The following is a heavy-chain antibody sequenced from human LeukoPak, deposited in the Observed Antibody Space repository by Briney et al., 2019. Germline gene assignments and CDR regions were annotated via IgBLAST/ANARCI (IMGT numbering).Heavy chain of an antibody. CDR3: ARTFVGNYYYYYYIDV. V-gene: IGHV4-34*01. CDR2: INHSGST. D-gene: IGHD2-21*01. Sequence: SETLSLTCAVYGGSFSGYYWGWIRQPPGKGLEWIGEINHSGSTNYNPSLKGRVTISVDTSRNQFSLKLSSVTAADTAVYYCARTFVGNYYYYYYIDVWGKGTTVTVSS. CDR1: GGSFSGYY. J-gene: IGHJ6*03.